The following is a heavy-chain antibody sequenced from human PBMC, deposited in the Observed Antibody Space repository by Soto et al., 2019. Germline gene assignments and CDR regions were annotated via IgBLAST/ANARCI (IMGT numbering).Heavy chain of an antibody. D-gene: IGHD2-8*01. J-gene: IGHJ3*02. CDR2: IKSKTDGGTT. Sequence: EVQLVESGGGLVKPGGSLRLSCAASGFTFSNAWMSWVRQAPGKGLEWVGRIKSKTDGGTTDYAAPVKGRFTISRDDSKNTLYLQMNSLKTEDTAVYYCTTGFYCTSGVCQPEPRDAFDIWGQGTMVTVSS. CDR3: TTGFYCTSGVCQPEPRDAFDI. CDR1: GFTFSNAW. V-gene: IGHV3-15*01.